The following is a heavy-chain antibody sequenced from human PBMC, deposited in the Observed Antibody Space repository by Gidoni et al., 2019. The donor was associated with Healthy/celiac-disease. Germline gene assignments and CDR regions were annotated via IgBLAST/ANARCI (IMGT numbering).Heavy chain of an antibody. CDR3: AKDRYYDSSGFSR. CDR2: ISYDGSNK. CDR1: GCTCSSYG. Sequence: QVQLVESGGGVVQPGRSLRRSCAASGCTCSSYGMHWVRQAPGKGLEWVAVISYDGSNKYYADSVKGRFTISRDNSKNTLYLQMTSLRAEDTAVYYCAKDRYYDSSGFSRWGQGTLDTVSS. D-gene: IGHD3-22*01. V-gene: IGHV3-30*18. J-gene: IGHJ4*02.